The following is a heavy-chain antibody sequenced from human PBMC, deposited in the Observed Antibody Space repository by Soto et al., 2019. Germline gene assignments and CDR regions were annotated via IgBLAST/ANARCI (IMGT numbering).Heavy chain of an antibody. D-gene: IGHD3-10*01. V-gene: IGHV3-23*01. Sequence: EVQLLESGGGLVQPGGSLRLSCAASGFTFSSYAMSWVRQAPGKGLEWVSAISGSGGSTYYADSVKGRFTISRDNSKNTLYLQMNSLRAEDTAVYYCSQSGVWFGSNWFDPWCQGTLVTVSS. CDR1: GFTFSSYA. CDR2: ISGSGGST. CDR3: SQSGVWFGSNWFDP. J-gene: IGHJ5*02.